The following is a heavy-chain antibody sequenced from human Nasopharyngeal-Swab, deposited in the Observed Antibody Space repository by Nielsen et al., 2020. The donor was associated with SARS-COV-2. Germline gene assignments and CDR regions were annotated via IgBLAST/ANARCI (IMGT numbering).Heavy chain of an antibody. CDR2: FYHSGST. Sequence: RQPPRTGLGWIGEFYHSGSTNYTPSLKSRVTISVDKSKNQFSLKLSSVTAADTAVYYCATRRHGHWGQGTLVTVSS. D-gene: IGHD3/OR15-3a*01. V-gene: IGHV4-4*02. J-gene: IGHJ4*02. CDR3: ATRRHGH.